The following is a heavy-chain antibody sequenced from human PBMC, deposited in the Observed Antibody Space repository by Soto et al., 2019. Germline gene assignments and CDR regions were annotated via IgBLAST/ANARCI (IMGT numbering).Heavy chain of an antibody. D-gene: IGHD3-16*01. Sequence: XSVKVSCKASGFSFTGYYIHWLRQAPGQGLEWMGWINAHSGGTEYAQKFQGRVTLTRDTSIATACLTLTSLTSDVTALYYCAKDLTRQLAYWLDPWGQGNQVTVSS. J-gene: IGHJ5*02. CDR3: AKDLTRQLAYWLDP. CDR1: GFSFTGYY. V-gene: IGHV1-2*02. CDR2: INAHSGGT.